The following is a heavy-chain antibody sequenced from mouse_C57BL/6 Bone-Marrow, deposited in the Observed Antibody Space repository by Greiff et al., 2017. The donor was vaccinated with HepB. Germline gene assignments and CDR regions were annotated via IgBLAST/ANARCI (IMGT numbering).Heavy chain of an antibody. CDR1: GFSLTSYG. CDR2: IWRGGST. J-gene: IGHJ4*01. CDR3: AKSGITTVVATGEAMDY. D-gene: IGHD1-1*01. V-gene: IGHV2-5*01. Sequence: VQLQESGPGLVQPSQSLSITCTVSGFSLTSYGVHWVRQSPGKGLEWLGVIWRGGSTDYNAAFMSRLSITKDNSKSQVFFKMNSLQADDTAIYYCAKSGITTVVATGEAMDYWGQGTSVTVSS.